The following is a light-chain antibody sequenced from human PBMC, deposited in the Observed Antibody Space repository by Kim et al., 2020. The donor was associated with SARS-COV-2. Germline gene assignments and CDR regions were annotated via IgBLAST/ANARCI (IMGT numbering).Light chain of an antibody. Sequence: QTVVTQEPSFSVSPGGTVTLTCGLTSGSVSTTHSPSWYQQTPGQAPRTLIYSTNTRSSGVPDRFSGSILGNKAALTITGAQADDESDYYCVLYMGSGIWVFGGGTQLTVL. CDR3: VLYMGSGIWV. CDR2: STN. J-gene: IGLJ3*02. V-gene: IGLV8-61*01. CDR1: SGSVSTTHS.